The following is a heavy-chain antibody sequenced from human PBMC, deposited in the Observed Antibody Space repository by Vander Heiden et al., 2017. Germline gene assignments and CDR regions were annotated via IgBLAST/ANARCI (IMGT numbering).Heavy chain of an antibody. CDR1: GCTFSSCR. Sequence: DVQLVESGGGLVQPGGSMRISCAASGCTFSSCRMHWVRQAPGKGLVWVSRINIDGSSTNYADSVKGRFTISRDNAKNTLYLQMDSLRAEDTAVYYCARGVYGGNLRAVDYWGQGTLVTVSS. J-gene: IGHJ4*02. CDR2: INIDGSST. V-gene: IGHV3-74*01. CDR3: ARGVYGGNLRAVDY. D-gene: IGHD4-17*01.